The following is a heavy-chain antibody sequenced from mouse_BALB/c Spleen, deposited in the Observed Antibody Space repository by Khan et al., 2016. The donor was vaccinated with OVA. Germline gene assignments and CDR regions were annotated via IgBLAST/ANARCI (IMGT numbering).Heavy chain of an antibody. V-gene: IGHV1-69*02. CDR2: IYPSDRYT. CDR1: GYTFTNYW. Sequence: QVQLQQSGAELVRPGASVKLSCKASGYTFTNYWINWVKQRPGQGLEWIGNIYPSDRYTNYNQNFKDKATLTVDKSSRTAYMQLSSPTSEDSAVLYCTRGVGYFDYWGQGTTLTVSS. D-gene: IGHD1-3*01. J-gene: IGHJ2*01. CDR3: TRGVGYFDY.